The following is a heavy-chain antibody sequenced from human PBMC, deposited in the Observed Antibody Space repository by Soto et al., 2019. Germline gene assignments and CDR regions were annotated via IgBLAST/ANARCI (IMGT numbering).Heavy chain of an antibody. D-gene: IGHD6-13*01. CDR2: ITSSGSST. CDR3: AKEHIAAAGTRWYYYYYMDV. Sequence: GGSLRLSCAASGFTFSTSSMNWVRQAPGKGLEWVSYITSSGSSTSYADSVKGRFTISRDNAKNSLYLQMNSLRAEDTAVYYCAKEHIAAAGTRWYYYYYMDVWGKGATVTVSS. CDR1: GFTFSTSS. V-gene: IGHV3-48*01. J-gene: IGHJ6*03.